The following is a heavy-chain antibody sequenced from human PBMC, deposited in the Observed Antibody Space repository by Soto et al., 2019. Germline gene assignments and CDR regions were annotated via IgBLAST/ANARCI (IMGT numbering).Heavy chain of an antibody. CDR2: TKQDGSET. D-gene: IGHD6-19*01. J-gene: IGHJ4*02. CDR3: ARDASGWSAY. CDR1: GFTFRDYW. V-gene: IGHV3-7*01. Sequence: EVQLVESGGGLVQPGGSLRLSCAASGFTFRDYWMSWLRQAPGKGLEWVAITKQDGSETHYIDSVKGRFTISRDNAKNTLYLQMNSLRPDDTAVYYCARDASGWSAYWGQGTLVTVSS.